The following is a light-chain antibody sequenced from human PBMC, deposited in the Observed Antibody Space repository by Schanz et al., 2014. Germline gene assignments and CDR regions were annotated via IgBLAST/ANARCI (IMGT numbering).Light chain of an antibody. CDR3: CSYAGSSTLWV. J-gene: IGLJ3*02. V-gene: IGLV2-8*01. CDR2: EVT. Sequence: QSALTQPPSASGSPGQSVTISCSGTSSDVGGYNYVSWYQHHPGKAPKLMIYEVTKRPSGVPDRFSGSKSGNTASLTVSGLQAEDEADYYCCSYAGSSTLWVFGGGTKLTVL. CDR1: SSDVGGYNY.